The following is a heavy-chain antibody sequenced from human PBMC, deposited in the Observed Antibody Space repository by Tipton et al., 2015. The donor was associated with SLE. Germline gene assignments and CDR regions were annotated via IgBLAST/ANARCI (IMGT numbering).Heavy chain of an antibody. Sequence: TLSLTCTVSDGSIRSSAYYWAWIRQPPGKGLQWIATILYSGSTYYNPSLKSRVTISEDPSKNQFSLKLTSVTAADTAVYYCARGDSAYSSSWFYFYYGMDVWGQGTTVTVSS. CDR2: ILYSGST. V-gene: IGHV4-39*07. CDR3: ARGDSAYSSSWFYFYYGMDV. J-gene: IGHJ6*02. D-gene: IGHD6-13*01. CDR1: DGSIRSSAYY.